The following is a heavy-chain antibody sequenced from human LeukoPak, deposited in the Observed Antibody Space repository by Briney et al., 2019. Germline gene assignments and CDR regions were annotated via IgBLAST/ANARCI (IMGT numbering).Heavy chain of an antibody. CDR2: IIPIFGTA. V-gene: IGHV1-69*05. CDR3: ARGGGSSGAVDY. CDR1: GGTFSSYA. J-gene: IGHJ4*02. D-gene: IGHD6-6*01. Sequence: ASVKVSCKASGGTFSSYAISWVRQAPGQGLEWMGGIIPIFGTANYAQKFQGRVTITTVESTSTAYMELSSLRSEDTAVYYCARGGGSSGAVDYWGQGTLVTVSS.